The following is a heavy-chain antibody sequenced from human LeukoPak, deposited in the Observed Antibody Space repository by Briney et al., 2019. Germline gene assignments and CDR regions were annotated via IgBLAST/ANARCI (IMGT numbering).Heavy chain of an antibody. J-gene: IGHJ1*01. V-gene: IGHV3-23*01. CDR3: AKTPTILGVVVITTIYFQH. CDR1: RLTLSSYS. D-gene: IGHD3-22*01. CDR2: ISGSGGST. Sequence: GRCLRLSCAASRLTLSSYSMSWVRHAPGRGLEWVSAISGSGGSTYYTDSVKGRFTISRDNSKNTLYLQMNSLRAEDTAVYYCAKTPTILGVVVITTIYFQHWGQGTLVTVSS.